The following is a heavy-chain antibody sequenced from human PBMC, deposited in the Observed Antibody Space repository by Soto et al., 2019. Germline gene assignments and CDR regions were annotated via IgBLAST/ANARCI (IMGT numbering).Heavy chain of an antibody. Sequence: SETLSLTCTVSGGPVSSGSYYWSWIRQPPGKGLEWIGYIYYTGSTKYNPSLKRRVTISVDTSKNQFSLKLSSVTAADTAVYYCTTYSGSPEWFDPWGQGTLVTVSS. V-gene: IGHV4-61*01. CDR2: IYYTGST. D-gene: IGHD1-26*01. J-gene: IGHJ5*02. CDR1: GGPVSSGSYY. CDR3: TTYSGSPEWFDP.